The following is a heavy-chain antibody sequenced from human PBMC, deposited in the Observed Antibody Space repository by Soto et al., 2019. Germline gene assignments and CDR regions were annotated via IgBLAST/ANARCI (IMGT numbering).Heavy chain of an antibody. J-gene: IGHJ6*03. V-gene: IGHV3-30*18. CDR2: ISYDGSNK. CDR1: GFTFSSYG. D-gene: IGHD6-13*01. Sequence: GGSLRLSCAASGFTFSSYGMHWVRQAPGKGLEWVAVISYDGSNKYYADSVKGRFTISRDNSKNTLYLQMNSLRAEDTAVYYCAKDPRRGQLPSYYYYYYMDVWGKGTTVTVSS. CDR3: AKDPRRGQLPSYYYYYYMDV.